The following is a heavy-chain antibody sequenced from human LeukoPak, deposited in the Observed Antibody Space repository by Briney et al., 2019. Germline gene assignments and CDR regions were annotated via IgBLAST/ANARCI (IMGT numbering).Heavy chain of an antibody. CDR3: TTRQWLIRADVY. Sequence: GGSLRLSCAASGFTFSSYWMHWVRQAPGKGLVWVSRINSDGSSTSYADSVKGRFTISRDNAKNTLYLQMNSLKTEDTAVYYCTTRQWLIRADVYWGQGTLVTVSS. CDR1: GFTFSSYW. V-gene: IGHV3-74*01. D-gene: IGHD6-19*01. CDR2: INSDGSST. J-gene: IGHJ4*02.